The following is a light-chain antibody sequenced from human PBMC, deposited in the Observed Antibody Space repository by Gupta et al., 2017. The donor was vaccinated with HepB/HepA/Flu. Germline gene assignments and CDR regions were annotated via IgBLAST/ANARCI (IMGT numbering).Light chain of an antibody. CDR1: NIERKT. Sequence: SIFLTQPPSVSVAPGQTVRLTCGGDNIERKTVHWYQQRPGHPPILVISDDSDRPARSPERFSGSNSGNTDTLTISRVEAGDEADYFCQVGDTRSAHPVFGGGTKMTVL. J-gene: IGLJ2*01. CDR2: DDS. V-gene: IGLV3-21*02. CDR3: QVGDTRSAHPV.